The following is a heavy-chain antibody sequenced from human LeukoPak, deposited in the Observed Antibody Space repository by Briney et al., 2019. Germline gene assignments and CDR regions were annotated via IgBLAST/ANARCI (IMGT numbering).Heavy chain of an antibody. CDR1: GYTFISYV. J-gene: IGHJ4*02. D-gene: IGHD6-13*01. CDR3: ARYNNNWFFDY. V-gene: IGHV1-3*04. CDR2: INTGNGNT. Sequence: ASVKVSCKASGYTFISYVMHWVRQAPGQRLEWMGWINTGNGNTKYSQKFQGRVTITRDTSASTAYMELSSLRSEDTAVFYCARYNNNWFFDYWAREPWSPSPQ.